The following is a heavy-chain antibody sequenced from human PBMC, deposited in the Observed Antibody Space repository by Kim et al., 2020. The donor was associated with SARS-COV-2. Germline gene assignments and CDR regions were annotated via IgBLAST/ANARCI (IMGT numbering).Heavy chain of an antibody. CDR3: VKRVGHTGSGYMDV. V-gene: IGHV3-23*01. CDR1: GFTFSNYG. D-gene: IGHD3-10*01. J-gene: IGHJ6*03. CDR2: ISNDGYSN. Sequence: GGSLRLSCAASGFTFSNYGMNWVRQAPGRGLEWVSAISNDGYSNYEAESVKGRFTISRDNSKNTLYLQKSSLSAEDTAVYFCVKRVGHTGSGYMDVWGQGTTVTVSS.